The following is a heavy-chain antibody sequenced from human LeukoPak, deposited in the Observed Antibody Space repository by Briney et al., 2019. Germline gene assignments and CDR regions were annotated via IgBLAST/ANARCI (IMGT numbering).Heavy chain of an antibody. J-gene: IGHJ5*02. CDR2: IIPILGIA. D-gene: IGHD3-10*01. CDR3: ANGGYYGSGSYYGPSWFDP. CDR1: GGTFSSYA. Sequence: AASVKVSCKASGGTFSSYAISWVRQAPGQGLEWMGRIIPILGIANYAQKFQGRVTITADKSTSTAYMELSSLRSEDTAVYYCANGGYYGSGSYYGPSWFDPWGQGTLVTVSS. V-gene: IGHV1-69*04.